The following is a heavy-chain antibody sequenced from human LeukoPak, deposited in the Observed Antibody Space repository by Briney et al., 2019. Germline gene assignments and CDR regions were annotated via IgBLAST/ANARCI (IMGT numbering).Heavy chain of an antibody. V-gene: IGHV3-15*01. CDR1: GFTFSNAW. CDR2: IKSKTDSGTT. CDR3: STDLSLRGFGSPIY. Sequence: PGGSLRLSCAASGFTFSNAWRSWVRHAPGKGLEWVGRIKSKTDSGTTDYGAPVKGRFTISRDDVENTVYLQMNSLKTEDTGVYYCSTDLSLRGFGSPIYWGQGTLVTVSS. D-gene: IGHD3-10*01. J-gene: IGHJ4*02.